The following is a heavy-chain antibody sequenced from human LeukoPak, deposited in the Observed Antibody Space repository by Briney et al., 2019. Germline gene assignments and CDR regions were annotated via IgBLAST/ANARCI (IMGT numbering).Heavy chain of an antibody. Sequence: PGGSLRLSCAASGFTFTDHWMSWVRQAPGKGLEWVANINEDGSEKYYVDSVKGRFTISRDNAKKSLYLQMNSLRAEDTAVYYCARGGTGVSRDYRGQGTLVTVAS. CDR1: GFTFTDHW. V-gene: IGHV3-7*01. CDR3: ARGGTGVSRDY. CDR2: INEDGSEK. D-gene: IGHD3/OR15-3a*01. J-gene: IGHJ4*02.